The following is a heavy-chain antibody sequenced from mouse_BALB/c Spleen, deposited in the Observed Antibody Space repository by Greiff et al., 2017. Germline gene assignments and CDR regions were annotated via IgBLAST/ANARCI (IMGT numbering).Heavy chain of an antibody. D-gene: IGHD2-14*01. CDR1: GFSLTSYG. V-gene: IGHV2-9*02. J-gene: IGHJ4*01. Sequence: VMLVESGPGLVAPSQSLSITCTVSGFSLTSYGVHWVRQPPGKGLEWLGVIWAGGSTNYNSALMSRLSISKDNSKSQVFLKMNSLQTDDTAMYYWARDRKAYYRYRYAMEHRGQGNSGTGS. CDR2: IWAGGST. CDR3: ARDRKAYYRYRYAMEH.